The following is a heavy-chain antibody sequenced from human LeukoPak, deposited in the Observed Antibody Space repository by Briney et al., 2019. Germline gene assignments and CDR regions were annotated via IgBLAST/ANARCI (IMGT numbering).Heavy chain of an antibody. CDR3: ARRGSGSRNFDY. D-gene: IGHD3-10*01. Sequence: GESLKISXKGSGYSFTSNWIGWARQMPGKGLEGTGIIYPGDSDTIYSVSFQGQVTISADKSISTGYLQWSSLKASDTAIYWCARRGSGSRNFDYWGQGTLVTVSS. CDR2: IYPGDSDT. V-gene: IGHV5-51*01. CDR1: GYSFTSNW. J-gene: IGHJ4*02.